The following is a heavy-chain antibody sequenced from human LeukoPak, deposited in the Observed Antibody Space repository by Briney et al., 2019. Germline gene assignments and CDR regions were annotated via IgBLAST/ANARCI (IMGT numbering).Heavy chain of an antibody. CDR2: IYTSGST. V-gene: IGHV4-61*02. D-gene: IGHD4-17*01. Sequence: SETLSLTCTVSGGSVSSGPFYWNWIRQPAGEGLEWIGRIYTSGSTNYKPSLKTRVTISLDTSKNQFSLKLSSVTAADTAVYYCARDFGYGDYFFDDWGQGTLVTVSS. CDR1: GGSVSSGPFY. J-gene: IGHJ4*02. CDR3: ARDFGYGDYFFDD.